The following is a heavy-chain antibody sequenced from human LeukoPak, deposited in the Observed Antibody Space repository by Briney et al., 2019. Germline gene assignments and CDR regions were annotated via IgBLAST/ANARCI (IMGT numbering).Heavy chain of an antibody. CDR1: GFTFSSYW. V-gene: IGHV3-74*01. Sequence: QTGGSPRLSCAASGFTFSSYWMHWVRQVPGKGLAWVARINPGGSSITYADSVKGRFTISRDNAKNTLYLQMDSLRAEDTGVYYCARSNQADDYWGQGTLVTVSS. CDR3: ARSNQADDY. J-gene: IGHJ4*02. D-gene: IGHD1-14*01. CDR2: INPGGSSI.